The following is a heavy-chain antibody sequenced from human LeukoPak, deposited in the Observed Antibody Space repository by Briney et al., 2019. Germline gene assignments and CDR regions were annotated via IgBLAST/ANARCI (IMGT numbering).Heavy chain of an antibody. V-gene: IGHV5-51*01. CDR1: GYSFPSYW. J-gene: IGHJ3*02. CDR2: IYPGDSDT. D-gene: IGHD3-3*01. Sequence: GESLKISCKGSGYSFPSYWIGWVRLMPGKGLDWMGIIYPGDSDTRYSPSFQGQVTMSADKSVSTAYLQWSSLKASDTAMYYCARLITMFGVVKGPFDIWGQGTMVTVSS. CDR3: ARLITMFGVVKGPFDI.